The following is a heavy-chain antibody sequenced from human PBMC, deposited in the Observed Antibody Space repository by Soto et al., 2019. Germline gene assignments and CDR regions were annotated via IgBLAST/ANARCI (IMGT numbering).Heavy chain of an antibody. V-gene: IGHV3-33*01. CDR1: GFTFSSYG. Sequence: QVQLVESGGGVVQPGRSLRLSCAASGFTFSSYGMHWVRQAPGKGLERVAVIWYDGSNKYYADSVKGRFTIPRDNSKNTLYLQMNSLRAEDTAVYYCARSHRLYGSGSYQSYGMDVWGQGTTVTVSS. CDR3: ARSHRLYGSGSYQSYGMDV. D-gene: IGHD3-10*01. CDR2: IWYDGSNK. J-gene: IGHJ6*02.